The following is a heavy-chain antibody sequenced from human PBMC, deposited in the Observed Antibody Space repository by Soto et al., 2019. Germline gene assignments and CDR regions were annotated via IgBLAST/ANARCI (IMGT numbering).Heavy chain of an antibody. CDR1: AFTFKNHW. V-gene: IGHV3-74*03. D-gene: IGHD6-6*01. CDR2: IKTDGSTT. CDR3: ACGGSSLNFDS. Sequence: GGSLRLSCAASAFTFKNHWMHWVGQVPGKGLVWVSRIKTDGSTTTYADSVKGRFSISRDNAKNTLYLQMNSLRAEDTAVYYCACGGSSLNFDSWGQGTLVTVSS. J-gene: IGHJ4*02.